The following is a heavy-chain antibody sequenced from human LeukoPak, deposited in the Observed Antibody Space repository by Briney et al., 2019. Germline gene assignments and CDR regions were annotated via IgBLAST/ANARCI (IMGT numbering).Heavy chain of an antibody. Sequence: WGSLRLSCAASGFTFSTFAMSWVRQPPGKGLEWVSSIFPSGGEIHYADSVRGRFTISRDNSKSTLSLQMNSLRAEDTAIYYCATYRQVLLPFESWGQGTLVTLSS. J-gene: IGHJ4*02. CDR1: GFTFSTFA. CDR3: ATYRQVLLPFES. D-gene: IGHD2-8*02. V-gene: IGHV3-23*01. CDR2: IFPSGGEI.